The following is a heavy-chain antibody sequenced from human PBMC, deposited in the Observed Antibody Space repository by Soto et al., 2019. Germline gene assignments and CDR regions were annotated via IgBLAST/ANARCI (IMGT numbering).Heavy chain of an antibody. D-gene: IGHD2-2*01. V-gene: IGHV3-7*01. CDR2: IKQDGSEK. CDR3: ARDYCSSTSCFLGRTYFDY. J-gene: IGHJ4*02. Sequence: GGSLRLSCAASGFTFSSYWMSWVRQAPGKGLEWVANIKQDGSEKYYVDSVKGRFTISRDNAKNSLYLQMNSLRAEDTAVYYCARDYCSSTSCFLGRTYFDYWGQGTLVTVSS. CDR1: GFTFSSYW.